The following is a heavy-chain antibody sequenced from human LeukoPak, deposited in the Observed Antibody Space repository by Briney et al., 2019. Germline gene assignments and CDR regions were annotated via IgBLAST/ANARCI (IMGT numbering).Heavy chain of an antibody. CDR2: IKQDGSEK. CDR3: ASDPPWTNDAFDI. Sequence: PGGSLRLSCAASGFTFSSYWMRWVRQAPGKGLEWVANIKQDGSEKYYVDSVKGRFTISRDNAKNSLYLQMNSLRAEDTAVYYCASDPPWTNDAFDIWGQGTMVTVSS. D-gene: IGHD1-1*01. CDR1: GFTFSSYW. J-gene: IGHJ3*02. V-gene: IGHV3-7*01.